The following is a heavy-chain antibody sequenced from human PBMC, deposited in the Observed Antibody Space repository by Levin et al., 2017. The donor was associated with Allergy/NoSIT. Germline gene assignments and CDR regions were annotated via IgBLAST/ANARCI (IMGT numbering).Heavy chain of an antibody. Sequence: PGESLKISCAASGFSFNSVWMNWVRQAPGKGLEWVANIRQDGSEKFYVDSVKGRFSISRDNAKNSLYLQLNSLRAEDTAVYYCARTPGRTRYFDYWGQGTLVTVSS. CDR3: ARTPGRTRYFDY. V-gene: IGHV3-7*01. CDR2: IRQDGSEK. J-gene: IGHJ4*02. CDR1: GFSFNSVW. D-gene: IGHD1-14*01.